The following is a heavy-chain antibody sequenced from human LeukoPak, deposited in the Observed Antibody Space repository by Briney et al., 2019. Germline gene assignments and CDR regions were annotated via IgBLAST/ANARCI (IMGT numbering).Heavy chain of an antibody. CDR1: GFTFSNYW. V-gene: IGHV3-7*01. J-gene: IGHJ4*02. CDR3: ARFETGTYFDY. CDR2: IKQDGSEK. D-gene: IGHD3-9*01. Sequence: GGSLRLSCAASGFTFSNYWMSWVRQAPGKGLEWVANIKQDGSEKYYVDSVKGRFTISRDNAKNSLYLQMNSLRAEDTAVYYCARFETGTYFDYWGQGTLVTVSS.